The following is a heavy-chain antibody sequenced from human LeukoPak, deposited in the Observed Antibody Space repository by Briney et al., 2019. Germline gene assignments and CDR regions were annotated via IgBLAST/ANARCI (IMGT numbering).Heavy chain of an antibody. CDR1: GFTFSRYS. V-gene: IGHV3-21*04. CDR3: ARTILWFGGIGAFDI. D-gene: IGHD3-10*01. Sequence: GGSLRLSCAASGFTFSRYSMNWVRQAPGKGLEWVSSISSSSSHIYYADSVAGRFTVSRDNAKNSLYLQMNSLRAEDTAVYYCARTILWFGGIGAFDIWGQGTMVTVSS. CDR2: ISSSSSHI. J-gene: IGHJ3*02.